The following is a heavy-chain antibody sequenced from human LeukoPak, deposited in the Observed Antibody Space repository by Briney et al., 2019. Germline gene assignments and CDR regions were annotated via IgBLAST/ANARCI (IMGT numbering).Heavy chain of an antibody. Sequence: QPGGSLRLSCAASGFTFDDYAMHWVRQAPGKGLEWVSTISISGGSTYYADSVKGRFTISRDNSKNTLYLQVNSLRAEDTAVYYCAKDLLGLVGSLSNFDYWGQGTLVTVSS. J-gene: IGHJ4*02. D-gene: IGHD2-15*01. V-gene: IGHV3-23*01. CDR3: AKDLLGLVGSLSNFDY. CDR2: ISISGGST. CDR1: GFTFDDYA.